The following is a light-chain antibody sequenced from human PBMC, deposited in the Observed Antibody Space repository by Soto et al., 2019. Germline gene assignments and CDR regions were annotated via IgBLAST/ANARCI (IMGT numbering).Light chain of an antibody. CDR2: GAS. Sequence: EIVLTQSPGTLSLSPGERATLSCRASQSVSSSYLAWYQQKPGQAPRLLIYGASSRATGIPDRFSGSGSGKDFTLTISRMEPEDFAVYYCQQYGSSWLTFGGGTKVEIK. V-gene: IGKV3-20*01. CDR3: QQYGSSWLT. CDR1: QSVSSSY. J-gene: IGKJ4*01.